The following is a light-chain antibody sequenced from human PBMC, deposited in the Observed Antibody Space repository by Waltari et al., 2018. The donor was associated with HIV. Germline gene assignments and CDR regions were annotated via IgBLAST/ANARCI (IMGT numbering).Light chain of an antibody. Sequence: QSVLTQPPSASGTPGQRVTISCSGTRSNIGSNVVNWYQQLPGTAPKRLNQKNKPRPAGVPDRFSGSKSGTSASLAISGLQSDDEGDYYCSAWDDNVNALFGGGTKLTVL. CDR1: RSNIGSNV. CDR2: KNK. J-gene: IGLJ2*01. V-gene: IGLV1-44*01. CDR3: SAWDDNVNAL.